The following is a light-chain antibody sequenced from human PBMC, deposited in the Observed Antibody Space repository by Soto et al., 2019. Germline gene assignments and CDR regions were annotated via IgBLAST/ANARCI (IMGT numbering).Light chain of an antibody. Sequence: QSALTQPASVSGSPGQSITISCTGTSSDVDGYNSVSWYQQRPGKAPKLMIYDVSNRPSGVSNRFSGSKSGNTASLTISGLQAEDEAEYYCSSYTSSSTLFGTGTKLTVL. CDR2: DVS. CDR1: SSDVDGYNS. J-gene: IGLJ1*01. CDR3: SSYTSSSTL. V-gene: IGLV2-14*01.